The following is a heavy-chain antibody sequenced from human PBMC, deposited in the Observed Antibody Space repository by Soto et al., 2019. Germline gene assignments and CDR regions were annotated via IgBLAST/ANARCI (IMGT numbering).Heavy chain of an antibody. J-gene: IGHJ4*02. Sequence: ASVKVSCKASGHTFTGYYMHWVRQAPGQGLEWMGWINPNSGGTNYAQKFQGRVTMTRDTSISTAYMELSRLRSDDTAVYYCARDSGSYRYFDYWGQGTLVTVSS. CDR3: ARDSGSYRYFDY. CDR1: GHTFTGYY. V-gene: IGHV1-2*02. CDR2: INPNSGGT. D-gene: IGHD1-26*01.